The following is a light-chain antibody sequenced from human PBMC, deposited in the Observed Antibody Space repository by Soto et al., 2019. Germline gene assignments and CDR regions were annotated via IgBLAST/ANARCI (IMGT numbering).Light chain of an antibody. V-gene: IGLV2-14*01. Sequence: QAVLTQPASVSGSPGQSITISCTGTSSDIGGYNYVSWYQQHPGKAPKLMISEVSNRPSGVSNRFSGSKSGNTASLTISGLQTEDVAYYYCYSCTIPCTPIVF. CDR3: YSCTIPCTPIV. J-gene: IGLJ1*01. CDR1: SSDIGGYNY. CDR2: EVS.